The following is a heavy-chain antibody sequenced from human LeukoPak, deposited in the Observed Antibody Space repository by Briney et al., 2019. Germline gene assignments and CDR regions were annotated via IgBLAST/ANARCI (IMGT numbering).Heavy chain of an antibody. D-gene: IGHD3-22*01. Sequence: ASVKVSCKASGYTFTGYYMHWVRQAPGQGLEWMGWINPNSGGTNYAQKFQGRVTMTRDTSISTAYMELSRLRSDDTAVYYCATNGDDSSGYAGHWGQGTLVTVSS. CDR3: ATNGDDSSGYAGH. CDR2: INPNSGGT. CDR1: GYTFTGYY. V-gene: IGHV1-2*02. J-gene: IGHJ4*02.